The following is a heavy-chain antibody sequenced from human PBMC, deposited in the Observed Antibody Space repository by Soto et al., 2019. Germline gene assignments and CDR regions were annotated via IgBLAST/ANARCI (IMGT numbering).Heavy chain of an antibody. D-gene: IGHD6-19*01. V-gene: IGHV3-23*01. CDR1: GFTFSSSA. CDR3: ATFRYSSGWYVFDY. J-gene: IGHJ4*02. Sequence: EVQLLESGGGLVQPGGSLRLSCAASGFTFSSSAMGWVRQAPGKGLEWVSAISGSGGSTYYADSVKGRFTISKDNSKISLHLHSNSLRAEDTAVYYCATFRYSSGWYVFDYLCQGTLVTVSS. CDR2: ISGSGGST.